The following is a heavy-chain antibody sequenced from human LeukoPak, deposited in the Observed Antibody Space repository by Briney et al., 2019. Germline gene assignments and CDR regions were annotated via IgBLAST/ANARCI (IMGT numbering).Heavy chain of an antibody. CDR3: TRDSLYCSTSTCCGNSAIYYYYMDV. J-gene: IGHJ6*03. D-gene: IGHD2-2*01. V-gene: IGHV3-49*04. CDR1: GFTFGDYA. CDR2: IRAKTFGGAP. Sequence: PGRSLRLSCTTSGFTFGDYAMSWVRQAPGKGLEWVSLIRAKTFGGAPEYAASVKGRFTISRDDSKSIAYLQMDSLGTEDTAVYYCTRDSLYCSTSTCCGNSAIYYYYMDVWGKGTTVTVSS.